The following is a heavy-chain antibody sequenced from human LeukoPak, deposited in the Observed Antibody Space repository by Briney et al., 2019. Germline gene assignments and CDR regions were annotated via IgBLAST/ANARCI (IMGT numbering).Heavy chain of an antibody. CDR2: IYHSGST. CDR3: ARVLYGDYANWFDP. J-gene: IGHJ5*02. CDR1: GGSISSGGYS. V-gene: IGHV4-30-2*01. Sequence: SQTLSLTCAVSGGSISSGGYSWSWIRQPPGKGLEWIGYIYHSGSTYYNPSLKSRVTISVDRSKNQFSLKLSSVTAADTAVYYCARVLYGDYANWFDPWGQGTLVTVSS. D-gene: IGHD4-17*01.